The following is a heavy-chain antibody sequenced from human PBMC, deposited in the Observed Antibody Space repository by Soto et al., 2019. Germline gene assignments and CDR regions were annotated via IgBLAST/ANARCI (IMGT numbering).Heavy chain of an antibody. D-gene: IGHD3-3*01. CDR1: GFTFSSYA. CDR2: ISGSGGST. Sequence: SGGSLRLSCAASGFTFSSYAMSWVRQAPGKGLEWVSAISGSGGSTYYADSVKGRFTISRDNSKNTLYLQMNSLRAEDTAVYYWATFVLRFLEWLFNPLDYWGQGTLVTVSS. CDR3: ATFVLRFLEWLFNPLDY. J-gene: IGHJ4*02. V-gene: IGHV3-23*01.